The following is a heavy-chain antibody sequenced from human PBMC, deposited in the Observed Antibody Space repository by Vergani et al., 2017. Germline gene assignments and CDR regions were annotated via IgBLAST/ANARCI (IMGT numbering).Heavy chain of an antibody. Sequence: EVQLVQSGAEVKKPGESLKISCQISGYSFTNYWIGWVRQMPGKGREWMGIIHPADSDTRYSPSFQGQVTISVDKSISTASLQRSSLSASDSAMYYCARLYGRDSSGSKYFDYWGQGTLVTVSS. V-gene: IGHV5-51*01. D-gene: IGHD3-22*01. J-gene: IGHJ4*02. CDR3: ARLYGRDSSGSKYFDY. CDR2: IHPADSDT. CDR1: GYSFTNYW.